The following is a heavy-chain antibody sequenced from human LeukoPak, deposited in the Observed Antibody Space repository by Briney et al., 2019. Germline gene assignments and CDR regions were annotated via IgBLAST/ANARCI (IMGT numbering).Heavy chain of an antibody. CDR1: GGSISSSNYY. CDR3: TRHFGSGRDDY. CDR2: IHYSGST. V-gene: IGHV4-39*01. Sequence: PSETLSLTRTVSGGSISSSNYYWGWIRQPPGEGLEWIGSIHYSGSTYYNPSLKSRVTVSVDTSKNQFTVNLSSVTAADTAVYYCTRHFGSGRDDYWGQGTLVTVSS. D-gene: IGHD3-10*01. J-gene: IGHJ4*02.